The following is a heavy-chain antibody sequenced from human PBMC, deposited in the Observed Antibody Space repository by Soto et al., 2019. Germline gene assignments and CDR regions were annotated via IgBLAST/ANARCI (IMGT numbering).Heavy chain of an antibody. V-gene: IGHV3-23*01. J-gene: IGHJ4*02. CDR1: GFTFSSYA. CDR2: ISGSGGST. CDR3: AMPPYYYDSSGYYYEPEKKN. Sequence: LRLSCAASGFTFSSYAMSWVRQAPGKGLEWVSAISGSGGSTYYADSVKGRFTISRDNSKNTLYLQMNSLRAEDTAVYYCAMPPYYYDSSGYYYEPEKKNWGQGTLVTVSS. D-gene: IGHD3-22*01.